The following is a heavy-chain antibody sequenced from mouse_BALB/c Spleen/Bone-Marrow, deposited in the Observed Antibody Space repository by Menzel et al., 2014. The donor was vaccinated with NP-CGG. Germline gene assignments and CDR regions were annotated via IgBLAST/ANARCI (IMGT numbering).Heavy chain of an antibody. D-gene: IGHD2-1*01. CDR2: INPTTGYI. Sequence: VKLMESGAELAKPGASVKMSCKASGYIFARHRMHWVKQRPGQGLEWIGYINPTTGYIEYNQIFKDRATLTADKSSSTAYMQLSSLTSEDSGVYYCARDGNYLFWYFDVWGAGTTVTVSS. CDR3: ARDGNYLFWYFDV. CDR1: GYIFARHR. V-gene: IGHV1-4*01. J-gene: IGHJ1*01.